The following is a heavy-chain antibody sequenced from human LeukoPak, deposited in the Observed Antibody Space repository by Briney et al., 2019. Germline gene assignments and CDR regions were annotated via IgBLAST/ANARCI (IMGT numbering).Heavy chain of an antibody. CDR1: GFTFNSHG. J-gene: IGHJ4*02. CDR2: ISDDGLNT. CDR3: ARETVYYFDY. Sequence: GGSLRLSCSTSGFTFNSHGFHWVRQAPGKGLEWVAAISDDGLNTFYIDSVKGRFTISRDDSKNAVSLQMNSLRAEDTAVYYCARETVYYFDYWGQGTLVTVSS. V-gene: IGHV3-30*03.